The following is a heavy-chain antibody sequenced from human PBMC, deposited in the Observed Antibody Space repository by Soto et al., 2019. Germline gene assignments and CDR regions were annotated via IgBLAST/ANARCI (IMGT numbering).Heavy chain of an antibody. CDR1: GFTFSSNS. J-gene: IGHJ5*02. CDR3: ATVIWSGHLTSDL. Sequence: EVQVVESGGGLVQPGGSLRLSCAASGFTFSSNSMNWVRQAPGKGLEWISYISSSSSTIYADSVKGGFTISRDKAKNSLYLPMNSLRDEDTAVYYCATVIWSGHLTSDLWGQGTLVTVSS. V-gene: IGHV3-48*02. CDR2: ISSSSSTI. D-gene: IGHD3-3*01.